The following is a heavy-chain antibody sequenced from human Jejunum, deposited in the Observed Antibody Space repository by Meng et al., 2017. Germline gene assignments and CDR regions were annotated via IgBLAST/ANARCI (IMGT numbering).Heavy chain of an antibody. CDR3: ASGLFVSRGFSQNWVDP. Sequence: KKPGSNVKFSCKATGTPFTGYTRNWVRQAPGKELGCMGRISPNSGVTNYEQKFQGRITMTRDISITTAYMELSGLTSDDTAVYYCASGLFVSRGFSQNWVDPWGQGTLVTVSS. CDR2: ISPNSGVT. V-gene: IGHV1-2*06. J-gene: IGHJ5*02. CDR1: GTPFTGYT.